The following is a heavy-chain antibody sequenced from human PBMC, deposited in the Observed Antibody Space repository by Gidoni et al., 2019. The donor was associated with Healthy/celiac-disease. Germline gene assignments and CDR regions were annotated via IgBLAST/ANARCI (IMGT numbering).Heavy chain of an antibody. CDR3: ARDYYDFWSGYLRYNY. CDR2: INPNSGGT. Sequence: QVQLVQSGAEVKKPGASVKVSCKASGYTFTGYYMHWVRQAPGQGLEWMGWINPNSGGTNYAQKFQGRVTMTRDTSISTAYMELSRLRSDDTAVYYCARDYYDFWSGYLRYNYWGQGTLVTVSS. J-gene: IGHJ4*02. D-gene: IGHD3-3*01. V-gene: IGHV1-2*02. CDR1: GYTFTGYY.